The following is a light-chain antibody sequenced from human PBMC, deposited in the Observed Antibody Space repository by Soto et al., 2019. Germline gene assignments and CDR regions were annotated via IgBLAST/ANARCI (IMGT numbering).Light chain of an antibody. J-gene: IGLJ2*01. V-gene: IGLV7-46*01. CDR2: DTN. CDR1: TGAVTSGHY. Sequence: QAVVTQEPSLTVSPGGTVTLTCGSSTGAVTSGHYPYWFQQKPGQAPRTLIYDTNNKHSWTPARFSGSLLGDKAALTLSGAQPEDEAEYYCLLYYSGARYVLFGGGTKLTVL. CDR3: LLYYSGARYVL.